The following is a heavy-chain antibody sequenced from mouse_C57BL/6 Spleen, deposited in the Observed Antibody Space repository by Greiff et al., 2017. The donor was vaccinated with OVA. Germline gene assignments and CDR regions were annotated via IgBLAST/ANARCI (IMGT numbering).Heavy chain of an antibody. D-gene: IGHD2-3*01. V-gene: IGHV3-6*01. CDR2: ISYDGSN. CDR1: GYSITSGYY. CDR3: ARPYDCYFAY. J-gene: IGHJ3*01. Sequence: DVQLQESGPGLVKPSQSLSLTCSVTGYSITSGYYWNWIRQFPGNKLEWMGYISYDGSNNYNPSLKNRISITRDTSKNQFFLKLNSVTTEDTATYYCARPYDCYFAYWGQGTLVTVSA.